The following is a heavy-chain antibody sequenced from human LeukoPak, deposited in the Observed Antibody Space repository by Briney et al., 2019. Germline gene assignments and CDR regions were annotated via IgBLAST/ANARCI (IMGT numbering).Heavy chain of an antibody. CDR3: ARGIAEIDY. CDR1: GFTFNSYA. D-gene: IGHD1-14*01. V-gene: IGHV3-23*01. CDR2: ISGSGGRT. Sequence: GGSLRLSCAASGFTFNSYAMSWVRQAPGKGLECVTGISGSGGRTDYADSVKGRFTISRDNAKNSLYLQMNSLRAEDTAVYYCARGIAEIDYWGQGTLVTVSS. J-gene: IGHJ4*02.